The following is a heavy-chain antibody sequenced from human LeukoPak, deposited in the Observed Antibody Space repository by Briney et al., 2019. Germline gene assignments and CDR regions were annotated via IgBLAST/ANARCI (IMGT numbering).Heavy chain of an antibody. CDR1: GGSISSYY. Sequence: PSETLSLTCTVSGGSISSYYWSWIRQPPGKGLEWIGYIYYSGSTNYNPSLKSRVTISVDTSKNQFSLKLSSVTAADTAVYYCATAQYSSSSDYFDYWGQGTLVTVSS. CDR3: ATAQYSSSSDYFDY. D-gene: IGHD6-6*01. J-gene: IGHJ4*02. CDR2: IYYSGST. V-gene: IGHV4-59*01.